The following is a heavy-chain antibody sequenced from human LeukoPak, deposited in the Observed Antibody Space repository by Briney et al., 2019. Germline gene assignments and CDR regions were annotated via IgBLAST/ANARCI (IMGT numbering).Heavy chain of an antibody. CDR1: GFSFSISD. J-gene: IGHJ4*02. D-gene: IGHD4-23*01. Sequence: GGSLRLSCAVSGFSFSISDMNWVRQAPGKGLEWVSGLTGRSGSTYYADSVKGRFTISRDNSKNTLYLQMNSLRAEDTAVYYCAKLDYGGQSVDYWGQGTLVTVSS. CDR3: AKLDYGGQSVDY. CDR2: LTGRSGST. V-gene: IGHV3-23*01.